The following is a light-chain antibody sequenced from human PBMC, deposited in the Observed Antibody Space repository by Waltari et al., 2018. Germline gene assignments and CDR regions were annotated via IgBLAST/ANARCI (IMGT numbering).Light chain of an antibody. V-gene: IGLV2-14*03. CDR3: SSYTSSSTLVV. Sequence: QSALTQPASVSGSPGQSITISCTGSSSDVGCYHYVSWYQQHPGKAPKLMIYDVSNRPSGVSNRFSGSKSGNTASLTISGLQAEDEADYYCSSYTSSSTLVVFGGGTKLTVL. CDR1: SSDVGCYHY. CDR2: DVS. J-gene: IGLJ2*01.